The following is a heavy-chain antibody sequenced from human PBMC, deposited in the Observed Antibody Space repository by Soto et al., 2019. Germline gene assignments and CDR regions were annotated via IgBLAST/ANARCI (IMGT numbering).Heavy chain of an antibody. J-gene: IGHJ5*02. D-gene: IGHD1-26*01. CDR1: GYTFTAYY. Sequence: ASVKVSCKASGYTFTAYYIHWVRQAPGQGLEWMGWLNPNSGVTNYAREFQDRVTMTRDTSIGTAYMELDRLKSDDTALYYCARIGDFARELVAWGQGTLVTVSS. V-gene: IGHV1-2*02. CDR2: LNPNSGVT. CDR3: ARIGDFARELVA.